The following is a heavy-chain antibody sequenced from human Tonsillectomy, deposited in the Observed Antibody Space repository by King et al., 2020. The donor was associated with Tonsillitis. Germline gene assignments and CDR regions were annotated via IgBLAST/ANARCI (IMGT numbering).Heavy chain of an antibody. CDR2: IIPIFGTA. D-gene: IGHD2-15*01. V-gene: IGHV1-69*01. CDR1: GGTFSSYA. J-gene: IGHJ6*02. CDR3: SRSEGDIVALSTMDI. Sequence: QLVQSGAEVKKPGSSVKVSCKASGGTFSSYAISWVRQAPGQGLEWMGGIIPIFGTANYAQTFQGRVTITADESPSTAYMELSSLRADDTAVYFCSRSEGDIVALSTMDIWGQGTTVTVSS.